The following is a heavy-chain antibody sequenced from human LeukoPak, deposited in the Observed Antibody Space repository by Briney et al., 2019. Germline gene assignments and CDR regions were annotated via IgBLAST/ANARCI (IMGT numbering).Heavy chain of an antibody. CDR1: GGPINTHY. CDR3: ARFGTFGENWFDP. D-gene: IGHD3-10*01. Sequence: SETLSLTCTVSGGPINTHYWSWIRQPPGKGLEWIGYLHSDGSTNYNPSLKSRVTTSVETSKNQFSLKLTSVTAADTAVYYCARFGTFGENWFDPWGQGTLVTVSS. CDR2: LHSDGST. J-gene: IGHJ5*02. V-gene: IGHV4-59*11.